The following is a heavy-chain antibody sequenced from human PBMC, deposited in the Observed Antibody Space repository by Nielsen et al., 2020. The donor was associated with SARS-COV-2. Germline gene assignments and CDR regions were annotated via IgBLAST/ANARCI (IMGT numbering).Heavy chain of an antibody. CDR1: GFTFDDYA. CDR3: AKDIEGIYSSSWYGTESYFDY. J-gene: IGHJ4*02. V-gene: IGHV3-9*01. CDR2: ISWNSGSI. D-gene: IGHD6-13*01. Sequence: SLKISCAASGFTFDDYAMHWVRQAPGKGLEWVSGISWNSGSIGYADSVKGRFTISRDNAKNSLYLQKNSLRAEDTALYYCAKDIEGIYSSSWYGTESYFDYWGQGTLVTVSS.